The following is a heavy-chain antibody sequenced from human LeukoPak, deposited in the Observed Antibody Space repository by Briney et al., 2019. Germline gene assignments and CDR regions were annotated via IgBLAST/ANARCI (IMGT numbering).Heavy chain of an antibody. Sequence: GSLRLSCAASGFTFSSYAMSWIRQPAGKGLEWIGRIYTSGSTNYNPSLKSRVTISVDTSKNQFSLKLSSVTAADTAVYYCAREMGTTIFGVVTADGAFDIWGQGTMVTVSS. J-gene: IGHJ3*02. D-gene: IGHD3-3*01. CDR3: AREMGTTIFGVVTADGAFDI. CDR2: IYTSGST. CDR1: GFTFSSYA. V-gene: IGHV4-4*07.